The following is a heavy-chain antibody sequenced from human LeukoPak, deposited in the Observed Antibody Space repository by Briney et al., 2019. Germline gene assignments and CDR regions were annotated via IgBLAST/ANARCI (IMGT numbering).Heavy chain of an antibody. J-gene: IGHJ4*02. CDR2: IYYSGST. D-gene: IGHD3-22*01. CDR1: GGSISSSSYY. V-gene: IGHV4-39*01. Sequence: TSETLSLTCTVSGGSISSSSYYWGWIRQPPGKGLEWIGGIYYSGSTYYNPSLKSRVTISVDTSKNQFSLKLSSVTAADTAVYYCARRYYYDSSGYYPFHHWGQGTLVTVSS. CDR3: ARRYYYDSSGYYPFHH.